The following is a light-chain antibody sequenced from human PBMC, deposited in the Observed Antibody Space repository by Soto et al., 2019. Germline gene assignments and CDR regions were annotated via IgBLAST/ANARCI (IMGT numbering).Light chain of an antibody. V-gene: IGKV3-11*01. Sequence: EIVLTQSPATLSLSPGERATLSCRASQSVSSSLAWYQQKPGQAPRLLISDTSNRATGIPARFSGSGSGTDFTLTTSSLEPEDFAVYYCQQRSNWRITFGQGTRLEIK. CDR1: QSVSSS. CDR3: QQRSNWRIT. J-gene: IGKJ5*01. CDR2: DTS.